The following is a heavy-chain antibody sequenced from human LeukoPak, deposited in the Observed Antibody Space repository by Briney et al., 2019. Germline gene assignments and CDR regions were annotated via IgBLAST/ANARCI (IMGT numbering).Heavy chain of an antibody. CDR3: ARGRELVWAFDI. Sequence: SETLSLTCTVSGGSISSYYWSWIRQPPGKGLEWLGYIYYSGSTNYNPSLKSRVTISVDTSKNQFSLKLSSVTAADTAVYYCARGRELVWAFDIWGQGTMVTVSS. CDR1: GGSISSYY. V-gene: IGHV4-59*01. D-gene: IGHD6-13*01. CDR2: IYYSGST. J-gene: IGHJ3*02.